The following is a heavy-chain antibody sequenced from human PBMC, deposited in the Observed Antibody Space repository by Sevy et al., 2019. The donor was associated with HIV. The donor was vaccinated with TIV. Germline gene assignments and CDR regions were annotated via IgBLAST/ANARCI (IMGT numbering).Heavy chain of an antibody. J-gene: IGHJ4*02. Sequence: SETLSLTCTVSGGSVSSGSYYWSWIRQPPGKGLEWIGYIYYSGSTNYNPSLKSRVTISVDTSKNQFSLKLSSVTAADTAVYYCARGRQWLVFDYWDQGTLVTVSS. CDR3: ARGRQWLVFDY. CDR2: IYYSGST. CDR1: GGSVSSGSYY. D-gene: IGHD6-19*01. V-gene: IGHV4-61*01.